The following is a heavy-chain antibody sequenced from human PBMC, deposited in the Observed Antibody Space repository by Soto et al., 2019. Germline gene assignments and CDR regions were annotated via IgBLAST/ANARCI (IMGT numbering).Heavy chain of an antibody. CDR1: GFSFSSYA. CDR3: AKNCGGDCYTNFDF. J-gene: IGHJ4*02. Sequence: GGSLRLSCAASGFSFSSYAMSWVRQTPGMGLEWVSAIGGSGGTTYYADSVKGRFTIPRDNSKNTLYLQMNSLRAEDTAVYYCAKNCGGDCYTNFDFWGQGTLVTVSS. CDR2: IGGSGGTT. D-gene: IGHD2-21*02. V-gene: IGHV3-23*01.